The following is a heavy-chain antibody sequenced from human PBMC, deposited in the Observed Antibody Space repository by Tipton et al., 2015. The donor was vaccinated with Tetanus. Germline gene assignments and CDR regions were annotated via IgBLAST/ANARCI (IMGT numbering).Heavy chain of an antibody. CDR2: IYYSGST. J-gene: IGHJ6*02. CDR3: ARDSLTTVVTPSADYYYYGMDV. Sequence: TLSLTCTVSGGSISSGGYYWSWIRQHPGKGLEWIGYIYYSGSTNYNPSLKSRVTISVDTSKYQFSLKLSSVTAADTAVYYCARDSLTTVVTPSADYYYYGMDVWGQGTTVTVSS. D-gene: IGHD4-23*01. CDR1: GGSISSGGYY. V-gene: IGHV4-61*08.